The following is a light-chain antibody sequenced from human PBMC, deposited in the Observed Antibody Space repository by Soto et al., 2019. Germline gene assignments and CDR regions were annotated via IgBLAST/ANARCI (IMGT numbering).Light chain of an antibody. V-gene: IGKV3-20*01. CDR1: QTVTSNY. Sequence: IVMTQSPVTLSVSPGERATLSCRASQTVTSNYLAWYQQRPGQAPRLLFFGASIRATGLPDRFSGGGSGTDFTLTISRLEPEDFAVYYCQQYGSSPRTFGQGTRLEI. CDR3: QQYGSSPRT. CDR2: GAS. J-gene: IGKJ5*01.